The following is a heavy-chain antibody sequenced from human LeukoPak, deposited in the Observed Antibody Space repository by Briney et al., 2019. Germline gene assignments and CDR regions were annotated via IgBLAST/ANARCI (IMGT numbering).Heavy chain of an antibody. Sequence: GGSLRLSCAASGFTVSSNYMSWVRQAPGKGLEWVSVIYSGGGTYYADSVKGRFTISRDNSKNTLYLQMNSLRAEDTAVYYCANGPYSSGWYYFDYWGQGTLVTVSS. CDR1: GFTVSSNY. CDR3: ANGPYSSGWYYFDY. D-gene: IGHD6-19*01. J-gene: IGHJ4*02. V-gene: IGHV3-53*01. CDR2: IYSGGGT.